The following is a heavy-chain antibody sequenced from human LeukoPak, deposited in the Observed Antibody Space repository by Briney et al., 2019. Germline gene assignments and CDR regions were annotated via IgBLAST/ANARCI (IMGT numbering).Heavy chain of an antibody. CDR2: IYYSGST. CDR3: ERDSDGNYPDY. D-gene: IGHD5-24*01. V-gene: IGHV4-39*07. J-gene: IGHJ4*02. Sequence: SETLSLTCTVSGGSISSSSYCWGWIRQPPGKGLEWIGSIYYSGSTYYNPSLKSRVTISVDTSKNQFSLKLSSVTAADTAVYYCERDSDGNYPDYWGQGTLVTVSS. CDR1: GGSISSSSYC.